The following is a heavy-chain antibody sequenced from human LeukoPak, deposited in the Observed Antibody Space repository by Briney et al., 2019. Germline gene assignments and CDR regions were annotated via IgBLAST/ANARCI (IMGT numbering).Heavy chain of an antibody. J-gene: IGHJ4*02. CDR2: TFQGGGEI. V-gene: IGHV3-53*01. D-gene: IGHD5-18*01. Sequence: QPSETLSLTCTVSGGSITSSSYYWGWIRQPPGKGLEWVSSTFQGGGEIHYADSVRGRFTISRDNSRSTLFLQMNSLRGEDTAIYYCATYRQVMLPFESWGQGTLVTVSS. CDR1: GGSITSSSYY. CDR3: ATYRQVMLPFES.